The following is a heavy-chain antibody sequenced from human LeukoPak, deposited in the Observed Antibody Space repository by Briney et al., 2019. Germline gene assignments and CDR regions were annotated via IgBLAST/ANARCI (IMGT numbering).Heavy chain of an antibody. CDR3: ARDLYYYDSSGYYDY. D-gene: IGHD3-22*01. J-gene: IGHJ4*02. Sequence: GESLKISCKGSGYNFTNYWIGWVRQMPGKGLEWMGIIYPGDSDTRYSPSFQGQVTISADKSISTAYLQWSSLKASDTAMYYCARDLYYYDSSGYYDYWGQGTLVTVSS. V-gene: IGHV5-51*01. CDR2: IYPGDSDT. CDR1: GYNFTNYW.